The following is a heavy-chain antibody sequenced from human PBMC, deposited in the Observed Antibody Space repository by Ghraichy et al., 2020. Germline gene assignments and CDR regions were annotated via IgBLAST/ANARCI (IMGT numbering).Heavy chain of an antibody. CDR1: GYTFSSNA. J-gene: IGHJ3*02. CDR3: VRVRGTARTGRDAFDT. V-gene: IGHV1-18*04. D-gene: IGHD1-14*01. Sequence: ASVKVSCKTSGYTFSSNAISWVRQAPGQGLEWMGWVSVYNGDTQYAPTFEGRISLSTDTATRTAYMELRSLRSDDTAVYYCVRVRGTARTGRDAFDTWGQGTSVTVSS. CDR2: VSVYNGDT.